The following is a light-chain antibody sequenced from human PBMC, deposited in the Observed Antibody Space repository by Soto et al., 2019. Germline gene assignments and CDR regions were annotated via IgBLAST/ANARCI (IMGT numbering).Light chain of an antibody. CDR1: SSDGGGYNY. Sequence: QSALTQPASVSGSPGQSITISCTGTSSDGGGYNYVSWYQQHPGKAPKLMIYDVSNRPSGVSNRFSGSKSGNTASLTISGLQAEDEADYYCSSYTSSSTYVFGTGTKVNVL. V-gene: IGLV2-14*01. CDR3: SSYTSSSTYV. J-gene: IGLJ1*01. CDR2: DVS.